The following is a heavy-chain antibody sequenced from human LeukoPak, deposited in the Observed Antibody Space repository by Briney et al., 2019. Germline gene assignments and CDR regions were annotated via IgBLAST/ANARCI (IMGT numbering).Heavy chain of an antibody. Sequence: SETLSLTCTVSGGSISSYYWSWLRQPAGKGLEGIGRIYTSGSTHYNPSLKSRVTISVYTSKNQCSRKLSSVTAADTAVYYCARELLGYCSSTSCYWFDPWGQGTLVTVSS. CDR2: IYTSGST. CDR1: GGSISSYY. CDR3: ARELLGYCSSTSCYWFDP. D-gene: IGHD2-2*01. J-gene: IGHJ5*02. V-gene: IGHV4-4*07.